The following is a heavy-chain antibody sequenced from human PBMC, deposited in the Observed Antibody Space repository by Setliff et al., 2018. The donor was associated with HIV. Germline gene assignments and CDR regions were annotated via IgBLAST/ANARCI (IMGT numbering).Heavy chain of an antibody. J-gene: IGHJ6*02. CDR2: IYNSGYS. CDR3: ARGDGYRANDAYYDTGMDV. D-gene: IGHD5-12*01. Sequence: PSETLSLTCAVYGGSFSGHYWSWIRQPPGKGLEWIGYIYNSGYSNSKPSLKSRVTISLDTSKNQFSLKLSSVTAADTAVYYCARGDGYRANDAYYDTGMDVWGQGITVTVSS. V-gene: IGHV4-59*11. CDR1: GGSFSGHY.